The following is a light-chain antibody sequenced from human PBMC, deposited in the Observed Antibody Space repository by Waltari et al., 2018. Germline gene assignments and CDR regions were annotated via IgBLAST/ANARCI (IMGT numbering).Light chain of an antibody. V-gene: IGKV3-20*01. CDR1: QSVSRT. CDR2: GAS. CDR3: QHYVRLPVT. Sequence: TQSPGTLSLSPGESATLSCRASQSVSRTLAWYQQKPGQAPRLLSYGASTRATGIPDRFSGSGSGTDFSLTISRLEPEDFAVYYCQHYVRLPVTFGQGTKVEIK. J-gene: IGKJ1*01.